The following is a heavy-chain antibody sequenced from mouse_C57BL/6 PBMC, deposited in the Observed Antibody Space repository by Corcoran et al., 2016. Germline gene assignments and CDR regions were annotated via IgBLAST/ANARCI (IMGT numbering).Heavy chain of an antibody. J-gene: IGHJ3*01. CDR1: GYTFTDYY. CDR2: INPYNGGT. V-gene: IGHV1-19*01. CDR3: ARRGFITTVVAPFAY. Sequence: EVQLQQSGPVLVKPGASVKMSCKASGYTFTDYYMNWVKQSHGKSREWIGVINPYNGGTSYNQKFKGKATLTVDKSSSTAYMELNSLTSEDSAVYYCARRGFITTVVAPFAYWGQGTLVTVSA. D-gene: IGHD1-1*01.